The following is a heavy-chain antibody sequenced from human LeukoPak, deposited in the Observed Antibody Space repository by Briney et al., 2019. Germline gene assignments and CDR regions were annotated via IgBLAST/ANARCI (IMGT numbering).Heavy chain of an antibody. J-gene: IGHJ4*02. V-gene: IGHV4-4*02. CDR1: GGSISSSNW. CDR3: ARARRVWFGGHEAHFDY. Sequence: SGTLSLTCAVSGGSISSSNWWSWVRQPPGKGLEWIGEIYHSGSTNYNPSLKSRVTISVDKSKNQFSLKLSSVTAADTAVYYCARARRVWFGGHEAHFDYWGQGTLVTVSS. CDR2: IYHSGST. D-gene: IGHD3-10*01.